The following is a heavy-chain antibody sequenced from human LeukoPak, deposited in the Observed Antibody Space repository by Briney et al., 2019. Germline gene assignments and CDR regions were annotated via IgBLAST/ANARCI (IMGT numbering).Heavy chain of an antibody. CDR3: ATLVVVVPAAILGGWFDP. J-gene: IGHJ5*02. V-gene: IGHV4-39*01. CDR1: GGSISSSSYY. Sequence: PSEALSLTCTVSGGSISSSSYYWGWIRQPPGKGLEWIGSIYYSGSTYYSPSLKSRVTISVDTSKNQFSLKLSSVTAADTAVYYCATLVVVVPAAILGGWFDPWGQGTLVTVSS. CDR2: IYYSGST. D-gene: IGHD2-2*01.